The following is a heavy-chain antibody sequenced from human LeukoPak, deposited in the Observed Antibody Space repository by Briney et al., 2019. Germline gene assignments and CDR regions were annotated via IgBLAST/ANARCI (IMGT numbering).Heavy chain of an antibody. CDR1: GFTFSSYW. V-gene: IGHV3-74*01. D-gene: IGHD6-13*01. Sequence: GGSLRLSCAASGFTFSSYWMHWVRQAPGKGLVWVSRINSDGSSTSYADSVKGRFTISRDNAKNTLYLQMNSLRAEDTAVYYCARDPFGGVAAAGYDYWGQGTLVTVSS. J-gene: IGHJ4*02. CDR2: INSDGSST. CDR3: ARDPFGGVAAAGYDY.